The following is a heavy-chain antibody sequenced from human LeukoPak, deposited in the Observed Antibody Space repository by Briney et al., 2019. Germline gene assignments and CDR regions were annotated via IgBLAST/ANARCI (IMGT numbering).Heavy chain of an antibody. CDR1: GGSISSYY. CDR3: ARRQGSGWFNDAFDI. CDR2: IYYSGST. J-gene: IGHJ3*02. D-gene: IGHD6-19*01. V-gene: IGHV4-59*01. Sequence: SETLSLTCTVSGGSISSYYWSWIRQPPGKGLEWIGYIYYSGSTNYNPSLKSRVTISVDTSKNQFSLKLSSVTAADTAVYYCARRQGSGWFNDAFDIWGQGTMVTVSS.